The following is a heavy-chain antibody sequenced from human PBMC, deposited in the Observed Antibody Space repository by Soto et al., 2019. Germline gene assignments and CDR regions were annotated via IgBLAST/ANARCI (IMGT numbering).Heavy chain of an antibody. J-gene: IGHJ4*02. CDR2: ISAYNGNT. D-gene: IGHD3-3*01. CDR1: GYTFTSYG. V-gene: IGHV1-18*01. Sequence: QVQLVQSGAEVKKPGASVKVSCKASGYTFTSYGISWVRQAPGQGLEWMGGISAYNGNTNYAQKLQGRVTMTTDTSTSTADMELRSLRSDDTAVYYCARHRLYYDFWSGYFPGEYYFDYWGQGTLVTVSS. CDR3: ARHRLYYDFWSGYFPGEYYFDY.